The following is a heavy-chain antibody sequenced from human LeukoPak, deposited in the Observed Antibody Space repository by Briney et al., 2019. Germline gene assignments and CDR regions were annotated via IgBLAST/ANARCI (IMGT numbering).Heavy chain of an antibody. CDR1: GGSISSYY. V-gene: IGHV4-59*01. J-gene: IGHJ3*02. CDR3: ARVYGSDAFDI. Sequence: SETLSLTCTVSGGSISSYYCSWIRQPPGKGLEWIGYIYYSGSTNYNPSLKSRVTISVDTSKNQFSLKLSSVTAADTAVYYCARVYGSDAFDIWGQGTMVTVSS. CDR2: IYYSGST. D-gene: IGHD3-10*01.